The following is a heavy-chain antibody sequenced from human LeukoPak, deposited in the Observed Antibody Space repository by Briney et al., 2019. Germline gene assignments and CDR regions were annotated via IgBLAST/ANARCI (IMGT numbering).Heavy chain of an antibody. J-gene: IGHJ2*01. Sequence: GGSLRLSCAADGFTFSIYDMNWVRQAPRKGLEWVSYISSSGSSIYYADSVKGRFTISRDNAKNSLYLQMNSLRAEDTAVYYCARLRYFDLWGRGALVTVSS. CDR2: ISSSGSSI. CDR1: GFTFSIYD. CDR3: ARLRYFDL. V-gene: IGHV3-48*03.